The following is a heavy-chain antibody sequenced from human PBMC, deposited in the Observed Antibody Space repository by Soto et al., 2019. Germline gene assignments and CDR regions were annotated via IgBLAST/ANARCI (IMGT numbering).Heavy chain of an antibody. CDR2: ISCYNGNT. Sequence: ASVKVSCKASGYTFPNYGISWVRQAPGQGLEWMGLISCYNGNTNYVQKFQGRVTMTPDTPTSTASMEVRSLRSDDTAAYYCARERDDSPWSSAESLQYWGQGTLVTGSS. CDR1: GYTFPNYG. V-gene: IGHV1-18*01. J-gene: IGHJ1*01. CDR3: ARERDDSPWSSAESLQY. D-gene: IGHD2-2*01.